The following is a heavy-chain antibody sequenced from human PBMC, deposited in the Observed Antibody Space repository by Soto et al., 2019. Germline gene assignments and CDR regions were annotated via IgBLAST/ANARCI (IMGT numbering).Heavy chain of an antibody. D-gene: IGHD5-18*01. CDR1: GFTFSSYS. CDR3: ARDPGYSYGYDYYYYGMDV. V-gene: IGHV3-48*02. J-gene: IGHJ6*02. CDR2: ISSSSSTI. Sequence: GGSLRLSCAASGFTFSSYSMNWVRQAPGKGLEWVSYISSSSSTIYYADSVKGRFTISRDNAKNSLYLQMNSLRDEDTAVYYCARDPGYSYGYDYYYYGMDVWGQGTTGTVSS.